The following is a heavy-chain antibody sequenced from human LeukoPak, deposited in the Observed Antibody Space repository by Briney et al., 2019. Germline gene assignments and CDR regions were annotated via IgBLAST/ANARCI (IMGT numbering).Heavy chain of an antibody. CDR1: GFTFSSYT. V-gene: IGHV3-23*01. CDR2: FSGVVDKT. J-gene: IGHJ4*02. D-gene: IGHD3-3*01. Sequence: GGSLRLSCVASGFTFSSYTMTWVRQAPGKGLEWVSSFSGVVDKTHYADSVRGRFTVSRDNSRNTLYLQLNSLRPEDTAIYYCARGAPVAIFGPGYDEYFEYWGQGTVIIVSS. CDR3: ARGAPVAIFGPGYDEYFEY.